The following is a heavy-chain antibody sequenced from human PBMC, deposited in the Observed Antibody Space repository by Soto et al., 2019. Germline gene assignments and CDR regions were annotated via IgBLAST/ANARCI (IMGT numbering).Heavy chain of an antibody. V-gene: IGHV4-31*03. Sequence: QVQLQESGPGLVKPSQTLSLTCTVSGGSISSGGYYWSWIRQHPGKGLEWIGYIYYSGSTYYNPSLKSRVTISVDTSKNQFSLKLSSVTAADTAVYYCAGDRPTLIASIDAFDIWGQGTMVTVSS. CDR1: GGSISSGGYY. CDR2: IYYSGST. J-gene: IGHJ3*02. CDR3: AGDRPTLIASIDAFDI. D-gene: IGHD3-22*01.